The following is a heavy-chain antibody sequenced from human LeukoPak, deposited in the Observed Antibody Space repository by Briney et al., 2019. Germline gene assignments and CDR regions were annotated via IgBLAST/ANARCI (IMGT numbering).Heavy chain of an antibody. D-gene: IGHD3-22*01. Sequence: PSETLSLTCTVSGGSISSDYYNWIRQPPGKGLEWIGYIYYSGSTNYNPSLKSRLTISVDTSKNQFSLKLTSVTSADTAVYSCARLLDNDISGDPDTFDVWGQGTTVIVSS. J-gene: IGHJ3*01. V-gene: IGHV4-59*01. CDR2: IYYSGST. CDR3: ARLLDNDISGDPDTFDV. CDR1: GGSISSDY.